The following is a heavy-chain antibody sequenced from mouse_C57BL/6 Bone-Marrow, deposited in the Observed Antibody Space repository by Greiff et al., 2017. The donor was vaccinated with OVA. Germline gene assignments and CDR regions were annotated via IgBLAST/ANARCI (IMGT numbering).Heavy chain of an antibody. CDR3: TRGYSNYDAMDY. CDR2: IDPETGGT. Sequence: QVQLQQSGAELVRPGASVTLSCKASGYTFTDYEMHWVKQTPVHGLEWIGAIDPETGGTAYNQKFKGKAILTADTSSSTAYMELRSLTSEDSAVYDWTRGYSNYDAMDYWGQGTSVTVSS. CDR1: GYTFTDYE. V-gene: IGHV1-15*01. D-gene: IGHD2-5*01. J-gene: IGHJ4*01.